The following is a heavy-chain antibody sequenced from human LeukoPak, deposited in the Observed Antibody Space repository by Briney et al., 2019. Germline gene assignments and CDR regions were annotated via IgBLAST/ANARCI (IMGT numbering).Heavy chain of an antibody. J-gene: IGHJ4*02. V-gene: IGHV4-39*01. Sequence: SETLSLTCTVSGGSISSSSYYWGWIRQPPGKGLEWIGSIYYSGSTYYNPSLKSRVTLSVDTSKNQFSLKLSSVTAADTAVYYCARQSYYYDSSGYYYDYWGQGTLVTVSS. D-gene: IGHD3-22*01. CDR2: IYYSGST. CDR3: ARQSYYYDSSGYYYDY. CDR1: GGSISSSSYY.